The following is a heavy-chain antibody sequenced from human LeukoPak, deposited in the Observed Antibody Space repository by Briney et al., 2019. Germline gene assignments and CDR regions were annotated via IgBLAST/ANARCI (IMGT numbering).Heavy chain of an antibody. D-gene: IGHD6-19*01. Sequence: SETLSLTCTVSGGSISSYYWSWIRQPPGKGLEWLGYIYYSGSTNYNPSLKSRVTISVDTSKNQFSLKLSSVTAADTAVYYCARDSAVAKDDWFDPWGQGTLVTVSS. CDR2: IYYSGST. CDR1: GGSISSYY. CDR3: ARDSAVAKDDWFDP. V-gene: IGHV4-59*01. J-gene: IGHJ5*02.